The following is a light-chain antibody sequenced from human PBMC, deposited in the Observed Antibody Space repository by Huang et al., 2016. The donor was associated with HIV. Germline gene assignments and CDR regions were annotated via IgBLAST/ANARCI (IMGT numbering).Light chain of an antibody. CDR3: QQRGDWPWT. J-gene: IGKJ1*01. V-gene: IGKV3-11*01. CDR2: DAS. Sequence: EIVLTQSPVTLSLSPGERATLSCRASHSISSNLAWFQQQPGLAPRRLIFDASNRATGIPARFSGSGSGTDFALTISSLEPEDFAVYYCQQRGDWPWTFGQGTKVEIK. CDR1: HSISSN.